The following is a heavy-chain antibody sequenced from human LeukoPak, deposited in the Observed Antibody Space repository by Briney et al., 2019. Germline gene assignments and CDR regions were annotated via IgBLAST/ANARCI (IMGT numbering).Heavy chain of an antibody. CDR3: TTEID. V-gene: IGHV3-7*01. CDR1: GIRFNDYW. J-gene: IGHJ4*02. CDR2: IKEDGGEM. D-gene: IGHD1-14*01. Sequence: GGSLRLSCTVSGIRFNDYWMSWVRQAPGKGLEWVANIKEDGGEMYYVDSVKGRFIISRDNAKNSVYLQMNILRVEDTAVYYCTTEIDWGQGTLVAVSS.